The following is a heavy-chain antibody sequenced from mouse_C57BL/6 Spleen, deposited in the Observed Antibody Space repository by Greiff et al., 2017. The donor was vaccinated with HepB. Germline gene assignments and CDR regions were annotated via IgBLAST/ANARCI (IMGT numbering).Heavy chain of an antibody. CDR3: ARDLGYGEKDYFDY. Sequence: EVKLMESGGGLVKPGGSLKLSCAASGFTFSSYAMSWVRQTPEKRLEWVATISDGGSYTYYPDNVKGRFTISRDNAKNNLYLQMSHLKSEDTAMYYCARDLGYGEKDYFDYWGQGTTLTVSS. J-gene: IGHJ2*01. D-gene: IGHD3-2*02. V-gene: IGHV5-4*01. CDR1: GFTFSSYA. CDR2: ISDGGSYT.